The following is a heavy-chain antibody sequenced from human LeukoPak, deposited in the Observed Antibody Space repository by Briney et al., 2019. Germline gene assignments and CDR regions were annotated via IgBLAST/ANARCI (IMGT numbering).Heavy chain of an antibody. J-gene: IGHJ5*02. V-gene: IGHV4-39*02. D-gene: IGHD3-3*01. Sequence: SETLSLTCTVSGGSISSSSYYWGWIRQPPGKGLEWIGSIYYSGSTYYNPSLKSRVTISVDTSKNQFSLKLSSVTAADTAVYYCARDSVYYDFWSGYYSEKLVRFDPWGQGTLVTVSS. CDR3: ARDSVYYDFWSGYYSEKLVRFDP. CDR2: IYYSGST. CDR1: GGSISSSSYY.